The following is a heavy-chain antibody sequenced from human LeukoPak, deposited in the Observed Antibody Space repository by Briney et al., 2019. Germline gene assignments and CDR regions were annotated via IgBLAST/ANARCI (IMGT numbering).Heavy chain of an antibody. CDR1: GFTFSSYS. CDR3: TTDPIYYDFWSGYNSLTIDY. J-gene: IGHJ4*02. Sequence: GSLRLSGAASGFTFSSYSMNWVRQAPGKGLEWVSAISGSGGSTYYADSVKGRFTISRDNSKNTLYLQMNSLRAEDTAVYYCTTDPIYYDFWSGYNSLTIDYWGQGTLVTVSS. V-gene: IGHV3-23*01. CDR2: ISGSGGST. D-gene: IGHD3-3*01.